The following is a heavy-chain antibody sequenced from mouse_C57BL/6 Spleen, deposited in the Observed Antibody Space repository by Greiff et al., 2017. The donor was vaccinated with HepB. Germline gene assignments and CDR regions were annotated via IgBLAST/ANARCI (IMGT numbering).Heavy chain of an antibody. Sequence: EVQLMESGPELVKPGASVKLSCKASGYTFTDYNMHWVKQSHGKSLEWIGYINHNNGGTSYNQKFKGKATLSVNKSSSTAYMELRSLTSEESAFYYCARYDEYDADYLDYWGQGTTLTVSS. V-gene: IGHV1-22*01. D-gene: IGHD2-4*01. CDR2: INHNNGGT. CDR1: GYTFTDYN. J-gene: IGHJ2*01. CDR3: ARYDEYDADYLDY.